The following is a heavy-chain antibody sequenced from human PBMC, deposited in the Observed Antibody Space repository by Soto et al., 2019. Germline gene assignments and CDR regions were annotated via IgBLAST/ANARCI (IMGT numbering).Heavy chain of an antibody. Sequence: SETLSLTCAVSGASISSGDYSWSWVRQPPGRGLEWIGHIHHGGTPYYKASLKSRVTISQDRSKNQFSLSLSSVTAADTAMYFCARVEYRGFESFFDSWGQGILVTVSS. D-gene: IGHD5-12*01. CDR1: GASISSGDYS. J-gene: IGHJ4*02. CDR3: ARVEYRGFESFFDS. V-gene: IGHV4-30-2*01. CDR2: IHHGGTP.